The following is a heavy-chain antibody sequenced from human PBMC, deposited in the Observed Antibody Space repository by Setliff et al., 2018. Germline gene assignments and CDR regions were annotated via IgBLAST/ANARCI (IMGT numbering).Heavy chain of an antibody. Sequence: PSETLSLTCTVSGGSISSGSDYWAWIRQPPGKGLEWLGTVYHSGGTYYNPSLKSRVTMSVDTSKNLFSLKLNSVTAADTALYYCARGNSRSSVWYVVPHFDYWGQGTLVTVSS. D-gene: IGHD6-19*01. CDR2: VYHSGGT. V-gene: IGHV4-39*01. CDR3: ARGNSRSSVWYVVPHFDY. J-gene: IGHJ4*02. CDR1: GGSISSGSDY.